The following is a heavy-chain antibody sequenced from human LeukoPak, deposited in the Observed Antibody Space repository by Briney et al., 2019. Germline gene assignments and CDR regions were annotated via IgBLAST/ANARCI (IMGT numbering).Heavy chain of an antibody. CDR1: GFTFSSFG. D-gene: IGHD2-2*02. CDR3: ARSQYHNWFDP. Sequence: PGRSLRLSCAASGFTFSSFGMHWVRQAPGKGLEWVALMSYDGSNINYADSVKGRFTISRDNSKNTLYLQMNSLRAEDTAVYYCARSQYHNWFDPWGQGTLVTVSS. V-gene: IGHV3-30*03. J-gene: IGHJ5*02. CDR2: MSYDGSNI.